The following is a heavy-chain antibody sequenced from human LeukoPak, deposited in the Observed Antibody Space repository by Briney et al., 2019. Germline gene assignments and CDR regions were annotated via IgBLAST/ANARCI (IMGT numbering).Heavy chain of an antibody. CDR2: ISAYDGNT. Sequence: ASVKVSCKASGYIFTSFGITWVRQAPGQGLEWMGWISAYDGNTNYAQNLQGRVTMTTDTSTSTAYMDLRSLRSDDTAVYYCARTRPTWEGWGFDYWGQGTLVTVSS. V-gene: IGHV1-18*01. D-gene: IGHD1-26*01. CDR3: ARTRPTWEGWGFDY. CDR1: GYIFTSFG. J-gene: IGHJ4*02.